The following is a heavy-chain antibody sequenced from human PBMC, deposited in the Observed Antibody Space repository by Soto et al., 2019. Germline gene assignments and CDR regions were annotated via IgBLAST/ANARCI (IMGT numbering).Heavy chain of an antibody. J-gene: IGHJ6*02. D-gene: IGHD6-6*01. Sequence: PSETLSLTCTVSGGSISSGGYFWSWIRQHPGKGLEWIGFTYYSGSTYYNPSLKSRVTISVDTSKNQFSLKLSSVTAADTAVYYCAREGAAPYYYYGMDVWGQGTTVTVSS. CDR2: TYYSGST. CDR3: AREGAAPYYYYGMDV. CDR1: GGSISSGGYF. V-gene: IGHV4-31*03.